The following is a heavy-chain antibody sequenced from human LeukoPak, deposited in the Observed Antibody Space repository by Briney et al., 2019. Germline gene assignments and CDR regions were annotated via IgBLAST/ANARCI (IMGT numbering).Heavy chain of an antibody. Sequence: PGRSLRLSCAASGFIFSSYAMHRVRQAPGKGLEWVAVISYDGSNKYYADSVKGRFTISRDNSKNTLYLQMNSLRAEDTAVYYCARGYYYGEEWGQGTLVTVSS. V-gene: IGHV3-30*01. D-gene: IGHD3-10*01. CDR1: GFIFSSYA. CDR2: ISYDGSNK. J-gene: IGHJ4*02. CDR3: ARGYYYGEE.